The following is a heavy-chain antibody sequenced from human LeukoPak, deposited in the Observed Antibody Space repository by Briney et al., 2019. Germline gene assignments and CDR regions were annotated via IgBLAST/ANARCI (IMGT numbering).Heavy chain of an antibody. Sequence: PGGSLRLSCAASGFTFSSYWMHWVRQAPGKGLVWVSRINSDGSSTSYADSVKGRFTISRDNAKNTLHLQMNSLRAEDTAVYYCARDYEAGYNWFDPWGQGTLVTVSS. CDR2: INSDGSST. CDR1: GFTFSSYW. D-gene: IGHD3-16*01. V-gene: IGHV3-74*01. CDR3: ARDYEAGYNWFDP. J-gene: IGHJ5*02.